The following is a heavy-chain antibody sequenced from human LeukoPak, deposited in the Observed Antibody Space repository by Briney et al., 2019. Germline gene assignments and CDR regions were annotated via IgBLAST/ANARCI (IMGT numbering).Heavy chain of an antibody. CDR3: AREETYDILTGSDAFDI. D-gene: IGHD3-9*01. CDR2: ISAYNGNT. Sequence: GASVKVSCKASGYTFTSYGISWVRQAPGQGLEWMGWISAYNGNTSYAQKLQGRVTMTTDTSTSTAYMELRSLRSDDSAVYYCAREETYDILTGSDAFDIWGQGTMVTVSS. J-gene: IGHJ3*02. CDR1: GYTFTSYG. V-gene: IGHV1-18*01.